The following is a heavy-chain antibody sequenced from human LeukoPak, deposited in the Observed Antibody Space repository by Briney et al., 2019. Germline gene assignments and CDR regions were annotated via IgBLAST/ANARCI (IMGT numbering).Heavy chain of an antibody. J-gene: IGHJ6*02. V-gene: IGHV4-39*01. Sequence: SETLSLTCTVSGGSIRSYYWGWIRQPPGKGLEWIGSIYYSGSTYYNPSLKSRVTISVDTSKNQFSLKLSSVTAADTAVYYCARHPAGYDFWSGYYLSGMDVWGQGTTVTVSS. CDR1: GGSIRSYY. CDR3: ARHPAGYDFWSGYYLSGMDV. D-gene: IGHD3-3*01. CDR2: IYYSGST.